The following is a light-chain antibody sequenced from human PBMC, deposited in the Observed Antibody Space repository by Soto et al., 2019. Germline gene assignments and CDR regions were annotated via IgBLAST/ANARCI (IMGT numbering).Light chain of an antibody. CDR3: QRYDISPFP. CDR2: GAS. J-gene: IGKJ2*01. CDR1: QSVSSTY. V-gene: IGKV3-20*01. Sequence: EIVLTQSPGTLSLSPGERATLSCRASQSVSSTYLAWYQQKPGQAPRLLIYGASSRATGIPDRSSGSGSGPDFTLTISRLEPEDFAVYYCQRYDISPFPFGQGTKLEIK.